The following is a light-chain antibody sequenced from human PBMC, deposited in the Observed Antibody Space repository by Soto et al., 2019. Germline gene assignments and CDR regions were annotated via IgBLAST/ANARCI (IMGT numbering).Light chain of an antibody. CDR3: QQRSHWPPIT. J-gene: IGKJ5*01. V-gene: IGKV3-11*01. CDR2: DAY. Sequence: EVVLTQSPVTLSLSPGEIATLSCRASQSFRGLLAWYQQKPGQAPRLLIYDAYNRATGIPPRFSGSGSGTDFTLTISSLEPEDFAVYFCQQRSHWPPITFGQGTRLEI. CDR1: QSFRGL.